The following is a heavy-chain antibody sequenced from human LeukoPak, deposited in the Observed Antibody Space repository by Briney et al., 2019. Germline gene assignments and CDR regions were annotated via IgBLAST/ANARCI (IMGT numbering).Heavy chain of an antibody. Sequence: GGSLRLSCAASGFTFSDHYMDWVRQAPGKGLEWVGRSRNKANSHTTEYAASVKGRFTISRDDSENVLYLQMNSLKTEDTAVYYCTRAIVLAGNDLWSRGTMVTVSS. CDR3: TRAIVLAGNDL. V-gene: IGHV3-72*01. CDR2: SRNKANSHTT. J-gene: IGHJ3*01. D-gene: IGHD2/OR15-2a*01. CDR1: GFTFSDHY.